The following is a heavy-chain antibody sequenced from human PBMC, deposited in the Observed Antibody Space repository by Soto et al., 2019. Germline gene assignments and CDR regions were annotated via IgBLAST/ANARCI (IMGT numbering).Heavy chain of an antibody. J-gene: IGHJ4*02. V-gene: IGHV3-30*18. CDR1: GFTFSSYG. CDR3: ANLAGYGDYDLTPPDY. D-gene: IGHD4-17*01. CDR2: ISYDGSNK. Sequence: GGSLRLSCAASGFTFSSYGMHWVRQAPGKGLEWVAVISYDGSNKYYADSVKGRFTISRDNSKNTLYLQMNSLRAEDTAVYYCANLAGYGDYDLTPPDYWGQGTLVTVSS.